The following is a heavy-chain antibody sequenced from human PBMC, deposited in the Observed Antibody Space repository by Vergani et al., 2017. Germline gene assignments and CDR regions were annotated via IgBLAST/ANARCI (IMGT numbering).Heavy chain of an antibody. CDR3: AKFEYSGLPPRYYYYYGMDV. D-gene: IGHD5-12*01. Sequence: EVQLLESGGGLVQPGGSLRLSCAASGFTFSSYAMSWVRQAPGKGLEWVSAISGTGGSTYYADSVKGRFTISRDNSKNTLSLQMNSLRAEDTAVYYCAKFEYSGLPPRYYYYYGMDVWGQGTTVTVSS. V-gene: IGHV3-23*01. J-gene: IGHJ6*02. CDR1: GFTFSSYA. CDR2: ISGTGGST.